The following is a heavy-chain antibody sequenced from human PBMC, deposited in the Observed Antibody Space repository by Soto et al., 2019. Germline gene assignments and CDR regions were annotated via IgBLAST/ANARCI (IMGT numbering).Heavy chain of an antibody. J-gene: IGHJ4*02. CDR2: IKQDGNDK. V-gene: IGHV3-7*03. CDR3: ARYSYSSGPRDS. D-gene: IGHD6-19*01. CDR1: GFSFSSHW. Sequence: GGSLRLSCAASGFSFSSHWMSWVRQAPGKGLEWVANIKQDGNDKRYVDSVKGRFTISRDNAKSSLYLQMNSLRAEDTADYYCARYSYSSGPRDSWGQGTLVTVSS.